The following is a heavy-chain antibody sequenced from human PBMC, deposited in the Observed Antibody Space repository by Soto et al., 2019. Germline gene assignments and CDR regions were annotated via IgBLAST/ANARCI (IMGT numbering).Heavy chain of an antibody. Sequence: QVQLVESGGGVVQPGRSLRLSCAASGFTFSSYGMHWVRQAPGKGLEWVAVISYDGSNKYYADSVKGRFTISRDNSKNTLYLQMNSLRAEDTAVYYCAKDYDGNSGAFDIWGQGTMVTVSS. V-gene: IGHV3-30*18. CDR2: ISYDGSNK. CDR3: AKDYDGNSGAFDI. CDR1: GFTFSSYG. J-gene: IGHJ3*02. D-gene: IGHD5-12*01.